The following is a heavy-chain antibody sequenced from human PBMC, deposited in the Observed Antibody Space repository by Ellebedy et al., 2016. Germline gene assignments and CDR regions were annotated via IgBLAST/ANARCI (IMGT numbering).Heavy chain of an antibody. J-gene: IGHJ4*02. D-gene: IGHD4-17*01. V-gene: IGHV4-59*08. CDR1: GGSISSYY. CDR3: AGDYGAYFDY. Sequence: SETLSLTCTVSGGSISSYYWSWIRQPPGKGLEWIGYIFYRGSTNYSPSLKSRVTISFDTSKNQLSLKLNSVTAADTAVYYCAGDYGAYFDYWGQGTLVTVSS. CDR2: IFYRGST.